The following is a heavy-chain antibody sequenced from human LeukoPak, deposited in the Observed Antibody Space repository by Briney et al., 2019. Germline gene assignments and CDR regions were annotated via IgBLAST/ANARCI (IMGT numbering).Heavy chain of an antibody. Sequence: SETLSLTCTVSGGSISSYYWSWIRQPPGKGLEWIGYIYHSGSTYYNPSLKSRVTISVDRSKNQFSLKLSSVTAADTAVYYCARVAMVRGVIGYWGQGTLVTVSS. CDR1: GGSISSYY. CDR3: ARVAMVRGVIGY. V-gene: IGHV4-59*12. CDR2: IYHSGST. J-gene: IGHJ4*02. D-gene: IGHD3-10*01.